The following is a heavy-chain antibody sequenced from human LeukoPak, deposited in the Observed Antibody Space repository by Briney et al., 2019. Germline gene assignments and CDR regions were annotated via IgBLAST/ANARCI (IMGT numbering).Heavy chain of an antibody. V-gene: IGHV3-23*01. D-gene: IGHD6-19*01. CDR2: LSGSGITT. Sequence: GGSLRLSCAASGFTFSNSAMSWVRQAPGKGLEWVSTLSGSGITTYYADSVKGRFTISRDNFKNTSYLQMNSLRAEDTAVYYCAKGIYSSGWSYFDYWGHGTLVTVSS. CDR1: GFTFSNSA. J-gene: IGHJ4*01. CDR3: AKGIYSSGWSYFDY.